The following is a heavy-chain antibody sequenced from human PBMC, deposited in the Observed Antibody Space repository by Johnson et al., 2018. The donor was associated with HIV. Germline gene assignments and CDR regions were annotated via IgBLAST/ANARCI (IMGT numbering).Heavy chain of an antibody. CDR2: IHYDGSNK. Sequence: QVQLVESGGGVVQPGGSLRLTCAASGFTFSMSAMHWVRQAPGKGLEWGTFIHYDGSNKYYADSVKGRFTISRDNSKNTLHLQMNNVRAEDTAIYYCARSGSGYDAFDIWGQGTMVSVSS. CDR3: ARSGSGYDAFDI. V-gene: IGHV3-30*02. CDR1: GFTFSMSA. J-gene: IGHJ3*02. D-gene: IGHD5-12*01.